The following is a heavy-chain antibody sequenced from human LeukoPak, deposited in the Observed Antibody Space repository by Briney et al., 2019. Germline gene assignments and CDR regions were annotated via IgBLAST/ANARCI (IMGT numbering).Heavy chain of an antibody. V-gene: IGHV3-30*18. J-gene: IGHJ4*02. Sequence: GGSLRLSCAASGFTFSSYAVHWVRQAPGKGLEWVSVMPYDGNTEYYADSVKGRFTISRDKSKNTLYLQMSSLRAEDTAVYYCAKDMGPSGFGSGWTFDSWGQGTRVVVSS. CDR3: AKDMGPSGFGSGWTFDS. CDR1: GFTFSSYA. CDR2: MPYDGNTE. D-gene: IGHD6-19*01.